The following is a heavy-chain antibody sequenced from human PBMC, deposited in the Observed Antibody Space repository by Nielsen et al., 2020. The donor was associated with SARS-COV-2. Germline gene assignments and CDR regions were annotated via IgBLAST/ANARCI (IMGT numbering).Heavy chain of an antibody. D-gene: IGHD6-13*01. CDR2: IKQDGSEK. J-gene: IGHJ6*02. Sequence: GESLKISCAASGFTFSSYWMSWVRQAPGKGLEWVANIKQDGSEKYYVDSVKGRFTISRGNAKNSLYLQMNSLRAEDTAVYYCARVGLSSSWSLYYYYGMDVWGQGTTVTVSS. CDR3: ARVGLSSSWSLYYYYGMDV. V-gene: IGHV3-7*03. CDR1: GFTFSSYW.